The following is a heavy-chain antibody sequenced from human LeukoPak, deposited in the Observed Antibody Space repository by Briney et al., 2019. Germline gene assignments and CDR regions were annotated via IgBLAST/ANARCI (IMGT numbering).Heavy chain of an antibody. J-gene: IGHJ4*02. CDR1: GYTFTGYY. CDR3: ARGVSQSGYDTDY. D-gene: IGHD3-3*01. V-gene: IGHV1-2*02. CDR2: INPNSSGT. Sequence: ASVKVSRKPSGYTFTGYYMHWVRPAPGQGLGWVGWINPNSSGTNYAQKFQGRVTMTRDTSISTAYMELSRLVSDDTAVYYCARGVSQSGYDTDYWGQGTLVTVSS.